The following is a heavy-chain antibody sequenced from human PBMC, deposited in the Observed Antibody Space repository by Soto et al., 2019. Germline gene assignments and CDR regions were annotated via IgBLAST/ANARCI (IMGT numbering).Heavy chain of an antibody. Sequence: QVQLVESGGGVVQPGRSLRLSCAASGFTFRSHSIQWVRQAPCKGLEGVAVISSDGSIKYYADSVKGRFTISRDNSKKTAYLQMNRLRAEETAVFYCAREWSSSGDLDYWGQGTLVSVSS. V-gene: IGHV3-30-3*01. CDR1: GFTFRSHS. CDR3: AREWSSSGDLDY. CDR2: ISSDGSIK. D-gene: IGHD6-6*01. J-gene: IGHJ4*02.